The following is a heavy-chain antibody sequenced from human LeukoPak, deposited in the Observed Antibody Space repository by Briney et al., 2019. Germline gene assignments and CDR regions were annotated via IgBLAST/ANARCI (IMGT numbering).Heavy chain of an antibody. D-gene: IGHD5-24*01. J-gene: IGHJ4*02. CDR2: ISSSSSYI. Sequence: GGSLRLSCAASGFTFSTYAVNWVRQAPGKGLEWVSSISSSSSYIYYADSVKGRFTISRDNAKNSLYLQVNSLRAEDTAVYYCARDMAADYWGQGTLVTVSS. CDR1: GFTFSTYA. V-gene: IGHV3-21*01. CDR3: ARDMAADY.